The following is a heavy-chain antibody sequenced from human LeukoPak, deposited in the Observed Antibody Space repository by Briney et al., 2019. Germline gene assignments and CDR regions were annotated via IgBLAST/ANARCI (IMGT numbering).Heavy chain of an antibody. CDR1: GFTFSNAW. Sequence: PGGSLRLSCAASGFTFSNAWMSWVRQAPGKGLEWVSAISGSGGSTYYADSVKGRFTISRDNSKNTLYLQMNSLRAEDTAVYYCAKDGHELLLWFGTQGYYYGMDVWGKGTTVTVSS. D-gene: IGHD3-10*01. CDR3: AKDGHELLLWFGTQGYYYGMDV. J-gene: IGHJ6*04. V-gene: IGHV3-23*01. CDR2: ISGSGGST.